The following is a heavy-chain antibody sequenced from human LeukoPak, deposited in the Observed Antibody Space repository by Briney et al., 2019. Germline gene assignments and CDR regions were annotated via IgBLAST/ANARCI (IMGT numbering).Heavy chain of an antibody. CDR1: GGSFSGYY. CDR3: ARGYCSSTSCYDFDY. J-gene: IGHJ4*02. V-gene: IGHV4-34*01. Sequence: PSETLSLTCAVYGGSFSGYYWSWIRQPPGKGLEWIGEINHSGSTNYNPSLKSRVTISVDTSKNQFSLKLSSVTAADTAVYYCARGYCSSTSCYDFDYWGQGTPVTVSS. D-gene: IGHD2-2*01. CDR2: INHSGST.